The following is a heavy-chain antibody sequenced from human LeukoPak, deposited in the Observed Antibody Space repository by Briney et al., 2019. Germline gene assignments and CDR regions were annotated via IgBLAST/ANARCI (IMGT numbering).Heavy chain of an antibody. V-gene: IGHV5-51*01. CDR1: GYTFTSYW. CDR2: IYPGDSDT. CDR3: AIFSMTDAFDT. Sequence: KVSCKASGYTFTSYWIGWVRQRPGKGLEWMGIIYPGDSDTRYSPSFQGQVTISADKSISTAYLQWSSLKASDTAMYYCAIFSMTDAFDTWGQGTMVTVSS. D-gene: IGHD3-3*01. J-gene: IGHJ3*02.